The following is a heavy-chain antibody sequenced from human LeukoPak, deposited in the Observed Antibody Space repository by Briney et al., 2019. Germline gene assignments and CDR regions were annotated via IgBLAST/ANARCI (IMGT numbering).Heavy chain of an antibody. CDR2: IYYSGTT. CDR3: ARLPDSGSLDY. Sequence: KPSETLSLTCTVSGGSISSSSYSWGWIRQPPGKGLEWIGSIYYSGTTYYNPSLKSRVTISVDTSKNQFSLKLSSVTAADTAVYYCARLPDSGSLDYWGQGTLVTVSS. CDR1: GGSISSSSYS. D-gene: IGHD1-26*01. J-gene: IGHJ4*02. V-gene: IGHV4-39*01.